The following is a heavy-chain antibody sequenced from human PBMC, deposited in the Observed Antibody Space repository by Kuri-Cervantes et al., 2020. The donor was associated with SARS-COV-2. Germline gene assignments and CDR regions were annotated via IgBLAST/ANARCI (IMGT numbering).Heavy chain of an antibody. CDR3: ARDRNGYYYDSSGYQEYYYYGMDV. D-gene: IGHD3-22*01. J-gene: IGHJ6*02. V-gene: IGHV1-46*01. Sequence: ASVKVSCKASGYTFTSYYMHWVRQAPGQGLEWMGIINPSGGSTSYAQKFQGRVTMTRDTSKNQFSLKLSSVTAADTAVYYCARDRNGYYYDSSGYQEYYYYGMDVWGQGTTVTVSS. CDR1: GYTFTSYY. CDR2: INPSGGST.